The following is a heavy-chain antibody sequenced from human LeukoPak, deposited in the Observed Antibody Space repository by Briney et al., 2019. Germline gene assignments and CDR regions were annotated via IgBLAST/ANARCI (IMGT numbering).Heavy chain of an antibody. Sequence: GRSLRLSCGAFGFTFSSYAMHWVRQGPGKGLEGVAVISYDGSNKYYADSVKGRFTISRDNSRNTMSLQLNSLRSEDTAIYYCARGFYSSAYWGQGTLVTVSS. CDR2: ISYDGSNK. V-gene: IGHV3-30-3*01. CDR1: GFTFSSYA. CDR3: ARGFYSSAY. J-gene: IGHJ4*02. D-gene: IGHD3-22*01.